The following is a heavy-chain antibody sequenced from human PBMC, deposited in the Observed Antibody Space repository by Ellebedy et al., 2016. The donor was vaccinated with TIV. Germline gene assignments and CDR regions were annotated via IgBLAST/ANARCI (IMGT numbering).Heavy chain of an antibody. CDR1: GFTFSSHW. CDR2: IKQDGGEK. J-gene: IGHJ4*02. CDR3: ARTLGSGSCY. Sequence: GGSLRLSXAASGFTFSSHWMHWVRQAPGKGLEWVANIKQDGGEKYYVDSVKGRFTISRDNAKNSLYLQMNSPRAEDTAVYYCARTLGSGSCYWGQGTLVTVSS. V-gene: IGHV3-7*01. D-gene: IGHD6-19*01.